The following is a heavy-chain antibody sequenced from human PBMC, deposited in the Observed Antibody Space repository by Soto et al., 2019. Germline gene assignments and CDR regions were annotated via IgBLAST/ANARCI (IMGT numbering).Heavy chain of an antibody. CDR3: AREEHYYDSSGYSY. CDR2: INHSGST. J-gene: IGHJ4*02. D-gene: IGHD3-22*01. V-gene: IGHV4-34*01. Sequence: LSLTCAVYGGSFSGYYWSWIRQPPGKGLEWIGEINHSGSTNYNPSLKSRVTISVDASKNQFSLKLSSVTAADTAVYYCAREEHYYDSSGYSYWGQGTLVTVSS. CDR1: GGSFSGYY.